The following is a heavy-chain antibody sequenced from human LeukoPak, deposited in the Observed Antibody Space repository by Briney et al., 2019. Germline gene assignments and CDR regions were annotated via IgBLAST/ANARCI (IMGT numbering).Heavy chain of an antibody. CDR2: ISSSNDYI. V-gene: IGHV3-21*01. CDR1: GFTFSTST. CDR3: VRIPNSAGFPNWFDP. D-gene: IGHD6-19*01. Sequence: GGSLRLSCAASGFTFSTSTMNWVRQAPGKGVEWVSSISSSNDYIYYAASVKGRFTISRDNAKNSLYLQMNSLRAEDTAVYYCVRIPNSAGFPNWFDPWGQGTLVTVSS. J-gene: IGHJ5*02.